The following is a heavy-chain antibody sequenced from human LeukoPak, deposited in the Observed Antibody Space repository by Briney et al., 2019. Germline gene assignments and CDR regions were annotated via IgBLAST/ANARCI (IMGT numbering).Heavy chain of an antibody. CDR3: ARDVAYYYDSSGYSGLPAPGWFDP. CDR2: IYYSGST. Sequence: SETLSLTCAVYGGSFSGYYWSWIRQPPGKGLEWIGYIYYSGSTNYNPSLKSRVTISVDTSKTQFSLKLGSVTAADTAVYYCARDVAYYYDSSGYSGLPAPGWFDPWGQGTLVTVSS. CDR1: GGSFSGYY. J-gene: IGHJ5*02. D-gene: IGHD3-22*01. V-gene: IGHV4-59*01.